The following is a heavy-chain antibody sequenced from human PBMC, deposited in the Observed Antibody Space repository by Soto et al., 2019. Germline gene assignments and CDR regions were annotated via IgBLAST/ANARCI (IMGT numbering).Heavy chain of an antibody. CDR1: GFTFGDYA. V-gene: IGHV3-49*04. CDR2: IRSKAYGGTT. Sequence: GGSLRLSCTASGFTFGDYAMSWVRQAPGKGLEWVGFIRSKAYGGTTEYSASVKGRFTITRDDYKSIAYLQMNSLKTEDKAVYYCTREHRNYRYDCWSGYFDYWGQGTLVTVSS. D-gene: IGHD3-3*01. J-gene: IGHJ4*02. CDR3: TREHRNYRYDCWSGYFDY.